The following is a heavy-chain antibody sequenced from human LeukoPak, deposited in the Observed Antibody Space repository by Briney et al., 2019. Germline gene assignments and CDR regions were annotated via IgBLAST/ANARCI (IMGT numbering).Heavy chain of an antibody. CDR1: GFSLSTSGVG. V-gene: IGHV2-5*01. CDR2: IYWNDDK. Sequence: SGPTLVNPTQTLTLTCTFSGFSLSTSGVGVGWIRQPPGKALEWLALIYWNDDKRYSPSLKSRLTITKDTSKNQVVITMTNMDPVDTATYYCALAYYYGSGSYYTRNWFDPWGQGTLVTVSS. D-gene: IGHD3-10*01. CDR3: ALAYYYGSGSYYTRNWFDP. J-gene: IGHJ5*02.